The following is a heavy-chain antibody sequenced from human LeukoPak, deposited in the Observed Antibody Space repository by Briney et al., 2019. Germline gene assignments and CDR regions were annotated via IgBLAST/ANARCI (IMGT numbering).Heavy chain of an antibody. CDR1: GGSISSSSYY. V-gene: IGHV4-39*07. CDR3: AREGGARYEDS. CDR2: IYYTGNT. Sequence: SETLSLTCSVSGGSISSSSYYWGWIRQPPGKGLEWVGNIYYTGNTYYRPSLRRRVTISADTSKNQFSLRLSSVTAADTAVYFCAREGGARYEDSWGQGTLVTVSS. D-gene: IGHD2-21*01. J-gene: IGHJ4*02.